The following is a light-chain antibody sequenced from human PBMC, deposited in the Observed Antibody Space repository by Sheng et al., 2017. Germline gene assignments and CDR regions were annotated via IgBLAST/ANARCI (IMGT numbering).Light chain of an antibody. CDR1: QGIRNY. CDR3: QQYDNLPRT. V-gene: IGKV1-27*01. CDR2: AAS. J-gene: IGKJ1*01. Sequence: DIQMTQSPSSLSASVGDRVTITCRASQGIRNYLAWYQQKPGKVPKLLIYAASTFQSGVPSRFSGSGSGTDFTLTISSLQPEDVATYYCQQYDNLPRTFGQGTKVEIK.